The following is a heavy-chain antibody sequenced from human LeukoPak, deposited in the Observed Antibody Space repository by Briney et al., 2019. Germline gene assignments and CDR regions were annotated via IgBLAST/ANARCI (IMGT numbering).Heavy chain of an antibody. Sequence: ASVKVSCKASGYTFTGYYMQWVRQAPGQGLEWMGWINPNSGGTNYAQKFQGRVTMTRDTSISTAYMELRSLRSDDTAVYYCARSTAMVYYFDYWGQGTLVTVSS. J-gene: IGHJ4*02. CDR1: GYTFTGYY. CDR2: INPNSGGT. V-gene: IGHV1-2*02. CDR3: ARSTAMVYYFDY. D-gene: IGHD5-18*01.